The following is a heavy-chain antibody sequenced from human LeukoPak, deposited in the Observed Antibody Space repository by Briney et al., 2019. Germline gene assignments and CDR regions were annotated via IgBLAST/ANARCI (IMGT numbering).Heavy chain of an antibody. J-gene: IGHJ4*02. Sequence: PGGSLRLSCAASGFTVHSNYMTWVRQAPGKGLGWVANINQDGTEKYYVDSVKGRFTISRDNAKNSLYLQMNSLRVEDTAVYYCAKVAKYYYGSETYYFFEHWGQGTPVTASS. V-gene: IGHV3-7*01. CDR3: AKVAKYYYGSETYYFFEH. CDR1: GFTVHSNY. D-gene: IGHD3-10*01. CDR2: INQDGTEK.